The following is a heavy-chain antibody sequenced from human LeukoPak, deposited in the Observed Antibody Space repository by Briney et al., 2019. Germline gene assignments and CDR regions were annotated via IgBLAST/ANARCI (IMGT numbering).Heavy chain of an antibody. D-gene: IGHD2-15*01. CDR3: ARDAFCSGGSCYSGGNYYYGMDV. Sequence: SETLSLTCTVPGGSVSSGSYYWSWIRQPPGKGLEWIGYIYYSGSTNYNPSLKSRVTISVDTSKNQFSLKLSSVTAADTAVYYCARDAFCSGGSCYSGGNYYYGMDVWGKGTTATVSS. CDR1: GGSVSSGSYY. V-gene: IGHV4-61*01. J-gene: IGHJ6*04. CDR2: IYYSGST.